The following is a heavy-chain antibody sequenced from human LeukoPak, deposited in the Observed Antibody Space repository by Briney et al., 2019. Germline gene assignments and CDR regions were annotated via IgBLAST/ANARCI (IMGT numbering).Heavy chain of an antibody. CDR3: ASFGKSGVDY. CDR2: IYYSGST. V-gene: IGHV4-59*01. Sequence: SETLSLTCTVSGGSISSYYWSWIRQPPGKGLEWIGYIYYSGSTNYNPSLKSRVTISVDTSKNQFSLKLSSVTAADTAVYYCASFGKSGVDYWGQGTLVTVSS. D-gene: IGHD6-25*01. CDR1: GGSISSYY. J-gene: IGHJ4*02.